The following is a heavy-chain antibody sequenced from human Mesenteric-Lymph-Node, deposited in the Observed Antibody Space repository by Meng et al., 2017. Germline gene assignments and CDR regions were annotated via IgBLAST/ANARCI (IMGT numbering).Heavy chain of an antibody. Sequence: GESLKISCAASGFTFINYAMTWVRQAPGKGLDWVSTVSGSGGDTYYAASVKGRFTISRDNSKNTLYLQMNSLRAEDTAIYYCAINRAGYCGGGSCHDCWGQGTLVTVSS. CDR2: VSGSGGDT. D-gene: IGHD2-15*01. V-gene: IGHV3-23*01. J-gene: IGHJ4*02. CDR1: GFTFINYA. CDR3: AINRAGYCGGGSCHDC.